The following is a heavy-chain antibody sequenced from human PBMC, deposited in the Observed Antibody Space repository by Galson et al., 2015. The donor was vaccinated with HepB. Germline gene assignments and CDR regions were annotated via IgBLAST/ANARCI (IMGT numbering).Heavy chain of an antibody. CDR3: ARTYSSSWSLDY. D-gene: IGHD6-13*01. J-gene: IGHJ4*02. CDR2: ISSSSSAI. V-gene: IGHV3-48*02. CDR1: GFIFRSYS. Sequence: SLRLSCAASGFIFRSYSMNWVRQAPGKGLEWVSYISSSSSAIYYADSVKGRFTISRDNAKNSLYLQMKSLRDEDTAVYYCARTYSSSWSLDYWGQGTLVTVSS.